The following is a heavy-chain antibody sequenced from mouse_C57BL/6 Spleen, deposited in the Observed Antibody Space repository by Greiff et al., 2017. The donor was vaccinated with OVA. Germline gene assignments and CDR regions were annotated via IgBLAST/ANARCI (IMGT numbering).Heavy chain of an antibody. CDR1: GYTFTDYE. Sequence: VQLVESGAELVRPGASVTLSCKASGYTFTDYEMHWVKQTPVHGLEWIGAIDPETGGTAYNQKFKGKAILTADKSSSTAYMELRSLTSEDSAVYYCTRGGYTRFFAYWGQGTLVTVSA. J-gene: IGHJ3*01. D-gene: IGHD2-14*01. CDR2: IDPETGGT. V-gene: IGHV1-15*01. CDR3: TRGGYTRFFAY.